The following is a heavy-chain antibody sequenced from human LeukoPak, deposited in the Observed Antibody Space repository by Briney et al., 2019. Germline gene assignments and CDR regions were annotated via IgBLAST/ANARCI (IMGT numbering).Heavy chain of an antibody. CDR1: GFTFSSYG. J-gene: IGHJ3*02. CDR3: ARSDQYYDYVWGSYRPYAFDI. D-gene: IGHD3-16*02. V-gene: IGHV3-30*02. CDR2: IRYDGSNK. Sequence: GGSLRLSCAASGFTFSSYGMHWVRQAPGKGLEWVAFIRYDGSNKYYADSVKGRFTISRDNSKNTLYLQMNSLRAEDTAVYYCARSDQYYDYVWGSYRPYAFDIWGQGTMVTVSS.